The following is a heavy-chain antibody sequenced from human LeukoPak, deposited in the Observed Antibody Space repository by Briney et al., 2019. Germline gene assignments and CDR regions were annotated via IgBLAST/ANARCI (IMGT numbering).Heavy chain of an antibody. D-gene: IGHD5-12*01. J-gene: IGHJ6*03. CDR1: GGSISSYY. V-gene: IGHV4-4*07. Sequence: SETLSLTCTVSGGSISSYYWSWIRQPAGKGLEWIGRIYTSGSTNYNPSLKSRVTMSVDTSKNQFSLKLSSVTAADTAVYYCARDLSLRLPHYYYYMDVWGKGTTVTVFS. CDR3: ARDLSLRLPHYYYYMDV. CDR2: IYTSGST.